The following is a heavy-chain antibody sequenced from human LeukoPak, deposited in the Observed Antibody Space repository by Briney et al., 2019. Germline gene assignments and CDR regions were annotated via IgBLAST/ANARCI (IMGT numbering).Heavy chain of an antibody. D-gene: IGHD3-9*01. V-gene: IGHV3-74*01. CDR1: GFTFSSYW. CDR2: INSDGSSA. J-gene: IGHJ4*02. CDR3: AKGTLAGYFLGH. Sequence: PGGSLRLSCAASGFTFSSYWMHWVRQAPGKGLVWVSRINSDGSSATYADSVKGRFTISRDNSKNTVFLQMNSLRLEDMALYYCAKGTLAGYFLGHWGQGTLVTVSS.